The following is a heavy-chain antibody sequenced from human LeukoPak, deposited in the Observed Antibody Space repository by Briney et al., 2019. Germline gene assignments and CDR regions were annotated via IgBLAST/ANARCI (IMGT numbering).Heavy chain of an antibody. D-gene: IGHD3-22*01. CDR1: GFTFSNYW. J-gene: IGHJ1*01. Sequence: GGSLGPSCAAAGFTFSNYWMHWVRQAPGKGLVWVSRIKSDGRTNYADSVKGRFTISRDNAKNTVSLQMNSLRAEDTGVYYCARAPSEIGGYYPEYFRHWGQGTLVTVSS. CDR2: IKSDGRT. V-gene: IGHV3-74*01. CDR3: ARAPSEIGGYYPEYFRH.